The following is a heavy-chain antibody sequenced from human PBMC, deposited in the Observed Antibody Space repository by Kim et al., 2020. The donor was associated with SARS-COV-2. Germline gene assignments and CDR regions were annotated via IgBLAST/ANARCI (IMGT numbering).Heavy chain of an antibody. CDR1: GGSISRYY. CDR2: VFTNGNT. Sequence: SETLSLTCTASGGSISRYYWSWIRQPAGKGLEWIGRVFTNGNTYYSPSLKNRVSMTLDTSRSQFSLRLTSVTAADTAVYYCARIQRADFIASTPLDSWGPGTLVTVSS. CDR3: ARIQRADFIASTPLDS. D-gene: IGHD3-16*02. V-gene: IGHV4-4*07. J-gene: IGHJ4*02.